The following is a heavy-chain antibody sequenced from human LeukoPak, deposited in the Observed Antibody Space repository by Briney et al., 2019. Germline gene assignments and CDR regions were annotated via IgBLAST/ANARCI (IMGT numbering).Heavy chain of an antibody. Sequence: PGGSLRLSCAASGFTFSSYWMTWVRQAPGKGLEWVANIKQGGSEKYYVDSVKGRITISRDNAKNSLYLQMNSLRAEDTAVYFCARDIGPYSSTTYYDAFDIWGQGTMVTVSS. CDR1: GFTFSSYW. J-gene: IGHJ3*02. D-gene: IGHD2/OR15-2a*01. CDR2: IKQGGSEK. CDR3: ARDIGPYSSTTYYDAFDI. V-gene: IGHV3-7*01.